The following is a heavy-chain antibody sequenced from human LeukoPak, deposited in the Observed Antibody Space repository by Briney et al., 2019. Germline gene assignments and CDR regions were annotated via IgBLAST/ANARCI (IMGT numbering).Heavy chain of an antibody. CDR1: GFTFSNAR. V-gene: IGHV3-69-1*01. CDR2: ISSSSYK. CDR3: ARVVAGRREYYYYGMDV. J-gene: IGHJ6*02. Sequence: GGSLRLSCAASGFTFSNARMSWVRQAPGKGLEWVSSISSSSYKYYADSVKGRFTISRDNAKNSLYLQMNSLRAEDTAVYYCARVVAGRREYYYYGMDVWGQGTTVTVSS. D-gene: IGHD6-19*01.